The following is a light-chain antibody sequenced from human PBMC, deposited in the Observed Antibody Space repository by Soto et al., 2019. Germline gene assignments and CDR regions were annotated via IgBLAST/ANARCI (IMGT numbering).Light chain of an antibody. J-gene: IGLJ2*01. CDR1: NIGSKS. Sequence: SYELTQPPSVSVAPGKTARITCGGNNIGSKSVHWYQQKPGQAPVLVIYYDSDRPSGTPERFSGSNSGNTATLTISRVEAGDEADYYCQVWDSSSDRLVLFGGGTKLTVL. CDR3: QVWDSSSDRLVL. V-gene: IGLV3-21*04. CDR2: YDS.